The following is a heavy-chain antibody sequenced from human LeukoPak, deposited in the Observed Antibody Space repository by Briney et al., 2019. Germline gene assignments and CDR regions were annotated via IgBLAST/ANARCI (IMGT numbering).Heavy chain of an antibody. V-gene: IGHV4-59*01. Sequence: PSETLSLTCAVYGGSFSGYYWSWIRQPPGKGLEWIGYIYYNWSTNYNPSLKSRVTISVDTSKNHFSLKLSSVTAADTAVYYCARDGFPINYYYYGMDVWGQGTTVTVSS. CDR2: IYYNWST. J-gene: IGHJ6*02. CDR1: GGSFSGYY. D-gene: IGHD3-10*01. CDR3: ARDGFPINYYYYGMDV.